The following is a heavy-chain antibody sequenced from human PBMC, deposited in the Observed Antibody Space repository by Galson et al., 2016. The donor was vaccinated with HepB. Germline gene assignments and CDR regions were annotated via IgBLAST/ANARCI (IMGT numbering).Heavy chain of an antibody. V-gene: IGHV3-7*01. D-gene: IGHD1-26*01. CDR2: IKGDESAK. Sequence: SLRLSCAASGFTFSSYYMSWVRQAPGTGLEWVAEIKGDESAKQYVDSVKGRFTISRDNAKNSLHLQMDGLRAEDTAVYYCATDTGSYYAKWGQGTLVTVAS. J-gene: IGHJ4*02. CDR1: GFTFSSYY. CDR3: ATDTGSYYAK.